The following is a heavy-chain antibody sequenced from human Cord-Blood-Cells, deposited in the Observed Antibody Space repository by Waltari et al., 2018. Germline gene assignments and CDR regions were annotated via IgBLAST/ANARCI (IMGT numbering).Heavy chain of an antibody. D-gene: IGHD2-15*01. J-gene: IGHJ4*02. CDR2: INHSGST. CDR1: GGSFSGYY. V-gene: IGHV4-34*01. CDR3: ARGPIYGGNDY. Sequence: QVQLQQWGAGLLKPSETLSLTCAIYGGSFSGYYWSWIRQPPGKGLEWIGEINHSGSTNYNPSLKSRVTISVDTSKNQFSLKLSSVTAADTAVYYCARGPIYGGNDYWGQGTLVTVSS.